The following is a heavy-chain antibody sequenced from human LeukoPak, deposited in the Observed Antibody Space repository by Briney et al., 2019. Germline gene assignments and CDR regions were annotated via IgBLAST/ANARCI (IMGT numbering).Heavy chain of an antibody. Sequence: SETLSLTCTVPGGSISSSGYFWDWIRQPPGKGLEWIGNIYYSGSTDYNPSLKTRVTMSVDTSNNRFSLQVNSVTAADTAVYYCARHVAYGPLEIWGQGTMVTVSS. CDR1: GGSISSSGYF. CDR3: ARHVAYGPLEI. J-gene: IGHJ3*02. D-gene: IGHD3-10*01. V-gene: IGHV4-39*01. CDR2: IYYSGST.